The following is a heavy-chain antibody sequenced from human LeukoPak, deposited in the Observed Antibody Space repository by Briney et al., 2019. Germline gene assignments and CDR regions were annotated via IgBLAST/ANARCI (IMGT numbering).Heavy chain of an antibody. Sequence: GGSLRLSCAASGFTFSSYGMHWVRQAPGKGLEWVAFIRYDGSNKYYADSVKGRFTISRDNSKNTLYLQMNSLRAEDTAVYYCAKDRLGAVASPYYFDYWGQGTLVTVSS. D-gene: IGHD6-19*01. V-gene: IGHV3-30*02. CDR1: GFTFSSYG. J-gene: IGHJ4*02. CDR3: AKDRLGAVASPYYFDY. CDR2: IRYDGSNK.